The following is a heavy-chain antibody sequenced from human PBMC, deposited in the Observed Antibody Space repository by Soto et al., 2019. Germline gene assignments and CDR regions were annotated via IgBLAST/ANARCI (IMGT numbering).Heavy chain of an antibody. J-gene: IGHJ5*02. CDR3: ARVPDR. CDR2: IYHSGST. CDR1: GGSISSGGYS. V-gene: IGHV4-30-2*01. D-gene: IGHD2-2*01. Sequence: SDTLSLTCAVPGGSISSGGYSWSWIRQPPGKGLEWIGYIYHSGSTYYNPSLKSRVTISVDRSKNQFSLKLSSVTAADTAVYYCARVPDRWGQGTLVTVSS.